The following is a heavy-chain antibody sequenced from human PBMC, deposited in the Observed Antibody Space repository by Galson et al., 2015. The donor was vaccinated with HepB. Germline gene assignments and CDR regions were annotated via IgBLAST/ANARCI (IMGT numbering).Heavy chain of an antibody. Sequence: QSGAEVKKPGESLKISCKGSGYSFTSYWIGWVRQMPGKGLEWMGIIYPGDSDTRYSPSFQGQVTISADKSISTAYLQWSSLKASDAAMYYCARLPDYGGTSGTYFDYWGQGTLVTVSS. CDR3: ARLPDYGGTSGTYFDY. V-gene: IGHV5-51*03. J-gene: IGHJ4*02. CDR1: GYSFTSYW. CDR2: IYPGDSDT. D-gene: IGHD4-23*01.